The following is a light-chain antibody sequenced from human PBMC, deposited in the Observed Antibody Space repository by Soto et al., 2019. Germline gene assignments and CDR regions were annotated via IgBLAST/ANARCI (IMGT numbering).Light chain of an antibody. CDR3: SLYTSSTFYV. J-gene: IGLJ1*01. V-gene: IGLV2-18*01. CDR2: EVS. CDR1: SSDVGYYNR. Sequence: SALTQPPSVSGSPGQSVTISCTGTSSDVGYYNRVSWYQQPPGSAPKLLIYEVSNRPSGVPDRFSGSKSGNTASLTISGLQAEDEADYYCSLYTSSTFYVFGTGTKV.